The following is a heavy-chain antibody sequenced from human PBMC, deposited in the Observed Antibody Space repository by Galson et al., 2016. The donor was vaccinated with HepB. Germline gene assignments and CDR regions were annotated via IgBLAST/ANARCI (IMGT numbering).Heavy chain of an antibody. CDR1: GYSFTMFP. CDR3: ARATLYYPDNSGVGDALNI. Sequence: SVKVSCKASGYSFTMFPIHWVRQAPGQRLEWMGWINTDNGNTKYSQNFQGRVTITRDTSASIVYMGLSSLRSEDTAVYYCARATLYYPDNSGVGDALNIWGQGTMVIVSS. CDR2: INTDNGNT. J-gene: IGHJ3*02. V-gene: IGHV1-3*04. D-gene: IGHD3-22*01.